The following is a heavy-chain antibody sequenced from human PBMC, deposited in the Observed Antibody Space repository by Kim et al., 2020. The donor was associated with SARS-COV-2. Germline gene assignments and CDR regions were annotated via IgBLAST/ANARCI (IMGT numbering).Heavy chain of an antibody. CDR3: AKRGQKLMHAFDI. J-gene: IGHJ3*02. D-gene: IGHD3-16*01. CDR1: GFTFSSYP. Sequence: GGSLRLSCAASGFTFSSYPMTWVRQAPGKGLEWVSSTGSSGDPTYYADSVKGRFTISRDNSKNTLYLQLNSLRAEDTAIYYCAKRGQKLMHAFDIWGQGTMVTVSS. V-gene: IGHV3-23*01. CDR2: TGSSGDPT.